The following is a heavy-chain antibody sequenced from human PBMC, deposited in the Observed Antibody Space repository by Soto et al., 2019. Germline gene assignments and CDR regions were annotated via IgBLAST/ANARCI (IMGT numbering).Heavy chain of an antibody. CDR2: IIPILGIA. CDR1: GGTFSSYT. CDR3: ATRPHIVATPRGDAFDI. Sequence: QVQLVQSGAEVKKPGSSVKVSCKASGGTFSSYTISWARQAPGQGLEWMGRIIPILGIANYAQKFQGRVTITADKSTSTAYMELSSLRSEDTAVYYCATRPHIVATPRGDAFDIWGQGTMVTVSS. J-gene: IGHJ3*02. D-gene: IGHD5-12*01. V-gene: IGHV1-69*02.